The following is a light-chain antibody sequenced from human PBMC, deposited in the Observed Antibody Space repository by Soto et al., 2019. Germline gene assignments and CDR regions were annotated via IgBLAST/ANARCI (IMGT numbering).Light chain of an antibody. J-gene: IGLJ1*01. Sequence: QSVLTQPASVSGSPGQSITISCTGTSSDVGGYNYVSWYQQHPGKAPKLMIYDVSNQPSGVSNRFSGSKSGNTASLTISGLQAEDEADYYCNSYTSSSTHVFGTGTKVTVL. V-gene: IGLV2-14*01. CDR1: SSDVGGYNY. CDR2: DVS. CDR3: NSYTSSSTHV.